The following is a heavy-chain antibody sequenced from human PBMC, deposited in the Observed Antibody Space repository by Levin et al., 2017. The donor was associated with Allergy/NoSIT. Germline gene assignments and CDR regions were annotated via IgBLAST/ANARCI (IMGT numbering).Heavy chain of an antibody. D-gene: IGHD7-27*01. J-gene: IGHJ4*02. V-gene: IGHV3-48*01. CDR3: VTDESGDDDFDY. Sequence: LSLTCAASGFILRTSDMNWVRQAPGKGLEWISFITKPSRTISYADSVKGRFTVSRDNAKNLLYLDMNNLRAEDTAVYYCVTDESGDDDFDYWGQGALVTVSS. CDR2: ITKPSRTI. CDR1: GFILRTSD.